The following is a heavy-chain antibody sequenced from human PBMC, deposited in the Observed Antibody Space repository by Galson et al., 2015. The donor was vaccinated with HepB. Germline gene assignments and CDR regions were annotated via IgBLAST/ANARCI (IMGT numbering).Heavy chain of an antibody. Sequence: SLRLACAASGFVFNTYGMHWVRQAPGKGLEWLAVIWANGRNRYHAESVKGRSTHSRDNSKDTLYLQMNGLRVDDTAVYFRAREAHIAAPACLDTWGQGTRVTVSS. CDR3: AREAHIAAPACLDT. V-gene: IGHV3-33*01. D-gene: IGHD6-13*01. CDR2: IWANGRNR. J-gene: IGHJ5*02. CDR1: GFVFNTYG.